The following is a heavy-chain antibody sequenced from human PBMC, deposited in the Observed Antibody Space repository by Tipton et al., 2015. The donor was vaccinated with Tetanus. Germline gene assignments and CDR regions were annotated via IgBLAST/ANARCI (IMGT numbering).Heavy chain of an antibody. CDR1: GGSISSYY. J-gene: IGHJ4*02. CDR3: ARGGIAAAGGGLDY. Sequence: TLSLTCTVSGGSISSYYWSWIRQPPGKGLEWIGYIYYSGSTSYNPSLKSRVTISVDTSKNQFSLKLSSVTAADTAVYYCARGGIAAAGGGLDYWGQGTLVTVSS. D-gene: IGHD6-13*01. CDR2: IYYSGST. V-gene: IGHV4-59*01.